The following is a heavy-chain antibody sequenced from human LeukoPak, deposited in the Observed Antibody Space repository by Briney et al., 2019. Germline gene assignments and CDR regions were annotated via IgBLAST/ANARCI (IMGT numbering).Heavy chain of an antibody. D-gene: IGHD3-22*01. Sequence: SVEVSCKASGYTFTSYAISWVRQAPGQGLEWMGGIIPIFGTANYAQKFQGRVTITADESTSTAYMELSSLRSEDTAVYYCARVLLIEIVPTREYYYDSSGALDYWGQGTLVTVSS. V-gene: IGHV1-69*13. J-gene: IGHJ4*02. CDR1: GYTFTSYA. CDR3: ARVLLIEIVPTREYYYDSSGALDY. CDR2: IIPIFGTA.